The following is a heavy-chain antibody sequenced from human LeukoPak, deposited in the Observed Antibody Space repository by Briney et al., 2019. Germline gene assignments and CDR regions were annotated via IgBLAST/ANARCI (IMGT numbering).Heavy chain of an antibody. J-gene: IGHJ4*02. CDR3: AREKYSSGWYYFDY. CDR2: IYYSGST. CDR1: GGSISSSSYY. D-gene: IGHD6-19*01. V-gene: IGHV4-39*02. Sequence: SETLSLTCTVSGGSISSSSYYWGWLRQPPGKGLEWIGSIYYSGSTYYNPSLKSRVTIFVDTSKNQFSLQLNSVTPEDTAVYYCAREKYSSGWYYFDYWGQGTLVTVSS.